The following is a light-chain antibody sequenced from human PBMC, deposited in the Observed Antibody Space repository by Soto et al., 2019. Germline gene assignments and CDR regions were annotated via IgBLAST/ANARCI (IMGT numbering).Light chain of an antibody. CDR1: QGISSY. V-gene: IGKV1D-8*01. CDR3: IQDYNYPLT. Sequence: VIWMTQSPSLLSASTGDRVTISCRMSQGISSYLAWYQQKPGKAPKLLIFAASSLQSGVHSRFSGSRSGPDFTLTIRSLQPEDFATYYCIQDYNYPLTFGGGTKVDIK. CDR2: AAS. J-gene: IGKJ4*01.